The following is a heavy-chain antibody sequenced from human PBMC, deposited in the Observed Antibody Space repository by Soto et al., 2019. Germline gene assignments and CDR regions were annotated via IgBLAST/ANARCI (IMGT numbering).Heavy chain of an antibody. D-gene: IGHD2-15*01. Sequence: SETLSLTCAVSGDSISSYYCMWIRQPPGKGLESIGYLYYGRSANYNPSLKSRVTIYVDASKNDFSLKVTSATVADTATYYCARLGGYCDRTGCYGYYALDVWGQGTTVTVSS. CDR2: LYYGRSA. V-gene: IGHV4-59*08. J-gene: IGHJ6*02. CDR1: GDSISSYY. CDR3: ARLGGYCDRTGCYGYYALDV.